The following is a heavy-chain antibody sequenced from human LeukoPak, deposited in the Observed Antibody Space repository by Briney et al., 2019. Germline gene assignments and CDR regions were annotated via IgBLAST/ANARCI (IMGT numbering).Heavy chain of an antibody. CDR3: TRAVAGHPD. CDR2: INHSGYT. CDR1: GVPFSNYY. V-gene: IGHV4-34*01. J-gene: IGHJ4*02. D-gene: IGHD6-19*01. Sequence: SETLSLTCAVSGVPFSNYYLSWVRQSPRQGLEWIGEINHSGYTNYNPSLKSRVTMSIEKSKNQFSLILTAVTAADAGVYYCTRAVAGHPDWGQGTLVTVSS.